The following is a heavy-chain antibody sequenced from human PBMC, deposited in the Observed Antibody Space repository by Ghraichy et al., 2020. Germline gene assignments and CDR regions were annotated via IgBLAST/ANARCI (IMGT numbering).Heavy chain of an antibody. V-gene: IGHV1-24*01. CDR3: ATVAVAGTVWWFGWFDP. Sequence: ASVKVSCKVSGYTLTELSMHWVRQAPGKGLEWMGGFDPEDGETIYAQKFQGRVTMTEDTSTDTAYMELSSLRAEDPAVYYCATVAVAGTVWWFGWFDPCGQGTLVTVSS. CDR2: FDPEDGET. D-gene: IGHD6-19*01. J-gene: IGHJ5*02. CDR1: GYTLTELS.